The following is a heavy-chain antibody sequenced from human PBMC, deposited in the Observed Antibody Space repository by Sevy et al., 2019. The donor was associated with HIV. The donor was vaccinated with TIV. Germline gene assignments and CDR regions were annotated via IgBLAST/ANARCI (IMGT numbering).Heavy chain of an antibody. CDR1: VGTFSSYA. Sequence: ASVKVSCKASVGTFSSYAISWVRQAPGQGLEWMGGIIPIFGTANYAQKFQGRVTITTDESTSTAYMEMRNLRSEDTAVYYCARGEGSSSWPFYYYYYMDVWGKGPTVTVSS. CDR2: IIPIFGTA. D-gene: IGHD6-13*01. CDR3: ARGEGSSSWPFYYYYYMDV. J-gene: IGHJ6*03. V-gene: IGHV1-69*05.